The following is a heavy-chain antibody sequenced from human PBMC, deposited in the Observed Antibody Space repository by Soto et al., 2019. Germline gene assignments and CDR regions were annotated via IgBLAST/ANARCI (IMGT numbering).Heavy chain of an antibody. CDR1: GGSFSGHY. CDR2: INHSGSY. J-gene: IGHJ4*02. D-gene: IGHD1-1*01. V-gene: IGHV4-34*01. Sequence: SETLSLTCAVYGGSFSGHYWTWIRQPPGKGLEWIGKINHSGSYYSNPSLKSRLSMSVDTSKNQFSLTMKSVTAADTGVYYCASHPLNWSDADSWGQGVLVTVSS. CDR3: ASHPLNWSDADS.